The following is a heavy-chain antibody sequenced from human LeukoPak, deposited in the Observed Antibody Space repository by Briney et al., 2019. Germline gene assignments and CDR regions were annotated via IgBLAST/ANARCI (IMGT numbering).Heavy chain of an antibody. Sequence: SETLSLTCTVSGGSISSYYWSWIRQPPGKGLEWIGYIYYSGTTNYNPSLKSRVTVSVDTSKTQFSLKLSSVTAADTAVHYCARGVYIAAAQYGYWGQGTLVTVSS. CDR1: GGSISSYY. D-gene: IGHD6-13*01. CDR3: ARGVYIAAAQYGY. J-gene: IGHJ4*02. CDR2: IYYSGTT. V-gene: IGHV4-59*01.